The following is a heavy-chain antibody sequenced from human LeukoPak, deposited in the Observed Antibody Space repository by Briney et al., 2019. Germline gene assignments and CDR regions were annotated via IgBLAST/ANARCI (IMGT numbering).Heavy chain of an antibody. Sequence: GRSLRLSCAASGFNFSSYGMNWVRQAPGKGLEWVAGIWYDGSNKYYRDPVKGRFTISRDNSKNTLYLQMNSLRGEDTAVFYCARDAGRQTTTWYSDLWGQGTLVTVSS. D-gene: IGHD6-13*01. CDR2: IWYDGSNK. V-gene: IGHV3-33*01. CDR3: ARDAGRQTTTWYSDL. J-gene: IGHJ5*02. CDR1: GFNFSSYG.